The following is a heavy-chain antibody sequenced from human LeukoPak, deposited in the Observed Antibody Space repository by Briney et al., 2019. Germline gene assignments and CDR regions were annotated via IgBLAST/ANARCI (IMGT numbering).Heavy chain of an antibody. CDR1: GFTFSSYA. CDR2: IRGGGGST. J-gene: IGHJ4*02. CDR3: AKSGGIFGVVTPKASPKYYFDY. D-gene: IGHD3-3*01. V-gene: IGHV3-23*01. Sequence: GGSLRLSCAASGFTFSSYAMSWVRQAPGKGLEGVSAIRGGGGSTYYADSVKGRFTISRDNSKNTLYLQMNSLRAEDTAVYYCAKSGGIFGVVTPKASPKYYFDYWGQGTLVTVSS.